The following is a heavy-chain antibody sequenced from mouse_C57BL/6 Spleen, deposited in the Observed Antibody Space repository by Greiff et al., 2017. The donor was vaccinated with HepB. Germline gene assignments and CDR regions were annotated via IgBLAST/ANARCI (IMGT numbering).Heavy chain of an antibody. Sequence: EVQLQQSGAELVKPGASVKLSCTASGFNIKDYYMHWVKQRTEQGLEWIGRIDPEDGETKYAPNFQGKATITADTSSNTAYLQLSSLTSEDTAVYYCARGNTVVAKGYFDYWGQGTTLTVSS. D-gene: IGHD1-1*01. V-gene: IGHV14-2*01. J-gene: IGHJ2*01. CDR1: GFNIKDYY. CDR3: ARGNTVVAKGYFDY. CDR2: IDPEDGET.